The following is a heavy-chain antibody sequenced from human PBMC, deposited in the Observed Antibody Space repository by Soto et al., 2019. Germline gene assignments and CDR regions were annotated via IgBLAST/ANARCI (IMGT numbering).Heavy chain of an antibody. J-gene: IGHJ5*02. CDR2: IIPIFGTA. D-gene: IGHD6-25*01. CDR3: ARDSPSGYWFDP. V-gene: IGHV1-69*05. CDR1: GGTFSSYA. Sequence: GASVKVSCKASGGTFSSYAISWVRQAPGQGLEWMGGIIPIFGTANYAQKFQGWVTMTRDTSISTAYMELSRLRSDDTAVYYCARDSPSGYWFDPWGQGTLVTVSS.